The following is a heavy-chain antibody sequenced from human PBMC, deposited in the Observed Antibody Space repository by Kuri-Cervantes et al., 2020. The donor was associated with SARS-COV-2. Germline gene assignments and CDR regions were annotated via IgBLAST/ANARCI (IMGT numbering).Heavy chain of an antibody. CDR3: AREGRGDDGWFDP. D-gene: IGHD1-1*01. Sequence: SVKVSCKATGGTFISYAFSWVRQAPGQGPEWMGGIIPMLGTANYAQKFQGRVTITADESTSTAYMELSSLRSEDTAVYYCAREGRGDDGWFDPWGQGTLVTVSS. V-gene: IGHV1-69*13. CDR2: IIPMLGTA. J-gene: IGHJ5*02. CDR1: GGTFISYA.